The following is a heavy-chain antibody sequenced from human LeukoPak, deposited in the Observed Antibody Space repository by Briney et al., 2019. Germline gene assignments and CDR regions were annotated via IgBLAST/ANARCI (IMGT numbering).Heavy chain of an antibody. V-gene: IGHV1-2*02. CDR2: INPNSGGT. Sequence: GASVKVSCKASGYTFTGYYMHWVRQAPGQGLEWMGWINPNSGGTNYAQKFQGRVTMTRDTSISTAYMELSRLRSDDTAVYYCARPLYYYGSGSYFLNQYYFDYWGQGTLVTVSP. CDR3: ARPLYYYGSGSYFLNQYYFDY. D-gene: IGHD3-10*01. CDR1: GYTFTGYY. J-gene: IGHJ4*02.